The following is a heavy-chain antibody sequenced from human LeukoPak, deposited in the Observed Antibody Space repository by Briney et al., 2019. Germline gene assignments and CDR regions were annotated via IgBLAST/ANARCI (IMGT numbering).Heavy chain of an antibody. CDR2: ISAYNGNT. J-gene: IGHJ4*02. CDR3: ARWYYYDSSGYLLDY. V-gene: IGHV1-18*01. Sequence: ASVKVSCKASGYAFDSHGISWVRQAPGQGLEWMGWISAYNGNTNYAQKLQGRVTMTTDTSTSTAYMELRSLRSDDTAVYYCARWYYYDSSGYLLDYWGQGTLVTVSS. D-gene: IGHD3-22*01. CDR1: GYAFDSHG.